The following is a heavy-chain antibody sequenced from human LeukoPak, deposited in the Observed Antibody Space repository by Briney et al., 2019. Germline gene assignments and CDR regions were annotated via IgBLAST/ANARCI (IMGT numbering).Heavy chain of an antibody. Sequence: GGSLRLSCAASGFTFSTYNMNWVRQAPGKGLEWVSFISSSSSYIHYADSVKGRFAISRDNANNSLCLQMNSLRAEDTAVYYCARDGSGYWGQGTLVTVSS. CDR3: ARDGSGY. V-gene: IGHV3-21*01. D-gene: IGHD3-10*01. J-gene: IGHJ4*02. CDR2: ISSSSSYI. CDR1: GFTFSTYN.